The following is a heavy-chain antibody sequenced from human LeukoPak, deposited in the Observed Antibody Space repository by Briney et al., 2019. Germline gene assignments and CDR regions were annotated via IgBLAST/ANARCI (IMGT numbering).Heavy chain of an antibody. J-gene: IGHJ5*02. CDR1: GDSIRSYY. CDR2: IDDSGSA. D-gene: IGHD3-10*01. Sequence: SETLSLTCTVSGDSIRSYYWSWIRQPPGKGLEWIGHIDDSGSANRHPSLRSRVTISVDTSKNQFSLKLSSVTAADTAVYFCVRDRAYGSGKNWFDPWAREPRSPSPQ. CDR3: VRDRAYGSGKNWFDP. V-gene: IGHV4-59*01.